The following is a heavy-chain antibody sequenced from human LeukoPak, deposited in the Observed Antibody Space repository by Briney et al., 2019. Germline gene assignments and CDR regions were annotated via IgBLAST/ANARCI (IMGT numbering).Heavy chain of an antibody. CDR3: ARPGIVGAPGYFDY. Sequence: GSLRLSCAASGLTFSTYAMSWVRQPPGKGLEWIGSIYYSGSTYYNPSLKSRVTISVDTSKNQFSLKLSSVTAADTAVYYCARPGIVGAPGYFDYWGQGTLVTVSS. D-gene: IGHD1-26*01. CDR2: IYYSGST. CDR1: GLTFSTYA. J-gene: IGHJ4*02. V-gene: IGHV4-39*01.